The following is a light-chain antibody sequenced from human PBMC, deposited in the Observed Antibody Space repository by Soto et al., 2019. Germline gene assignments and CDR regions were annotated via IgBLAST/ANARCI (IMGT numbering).Light chain of an antibody. J-gene: IGLJ1*01. CDR1: SSDVGSYNL. Sequence: QSVLTQPASVSESPGQTITISCTGTSSDVGSYNLVSWYQQHPGKAPKLMIYEGSKRPSGVSNRFSGSKSGNTASLTISGLQAEDEADYYCCSYAGSRSYVFGTGTKVTVL. CDR2: EGS. CDR3: CSYAGSRSYV. V-gene: IGLV2-23*01.